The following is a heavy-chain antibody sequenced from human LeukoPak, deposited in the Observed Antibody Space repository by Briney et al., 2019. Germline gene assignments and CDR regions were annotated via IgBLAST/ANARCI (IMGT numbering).Heavy chain of an antibody. CDR2: ISGSGGST. CDR3: AELGITMIGGV. Sequence: GGSLRLSCAASGFTFSSYGMSWVRQAPGKGLEWVSAISGSGGSTYYADSVEGRFTISRDNSNYTLYLQMNSLRAEDTAVYYCAELGITMIGGVWGKGTTVTISS. V-gene: IGHV3-23*01. J-gene: IGHJ6*04. CDR1: GFTFSSYG. D-gene: IGHD3-10*02.